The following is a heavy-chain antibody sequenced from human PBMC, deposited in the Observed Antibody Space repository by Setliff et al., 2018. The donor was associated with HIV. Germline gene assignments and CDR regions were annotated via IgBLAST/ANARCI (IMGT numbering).Heavy chain of an antibody. CDR3: AREIGDYYDSSGYYPPTDYYYGMDV. CDR2: ISGYNDNT. D-gene: IGHD3-22*01. V-gene: IGHV1-18*01. Sequence: GASVKVSCKASGYTFTKYGINWVRQAPGQGLEWMGWISGYNDNTNYAQKLQGRVTMTTDTSTSTAYMELRSLRSDDTAVYYCAREIGDYYDSSGYYPPTDYYYGMDVWGQGTTVTVSS. CDR1: GYTFTKYG. J-gene: IGHJ6*02.